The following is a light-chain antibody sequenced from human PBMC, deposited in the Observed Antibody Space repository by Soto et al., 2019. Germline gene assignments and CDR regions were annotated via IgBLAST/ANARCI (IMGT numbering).Light chain of an antibody. V-gene: IGKV3-20*01. CDR2: GAS. Sequence: EIVLTQSPGTLSLSPGERATLSCRASQSVSSSYLAWYQQKPDQAPRLLIYGASSRATGIPDRFSVSGSGTDFTLTISRLEPEDFEVYYCQQYGSSPLTFGGGTKVEIK. CDR3: QQYGSSPLT. CDR1: QSVSSSY. J-gene: IGKJ4*01.